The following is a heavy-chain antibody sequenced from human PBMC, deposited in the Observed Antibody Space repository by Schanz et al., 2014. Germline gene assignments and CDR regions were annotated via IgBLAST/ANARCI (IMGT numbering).Heavy chain of an antibody. CDR2: ISSRGTTI. Sequence: QVQLEESGGGLVTPGGSLRLSCAASGFTFSDYYMSWLRQAPGKGLECISYISSRGTTIYYADSVKGRFTISRDNAENSLYLQMSSLRAEDTAVYYWASPSYRLLSYYYAMDVWGQGTTVTVSS. D-gene: IGHD1-26*01. CDR1: GFTFSDYY. J-gene: IGHJ6*02. V-gene: IGHV3-11*01. CDR3: ASPSYRLLSYYYAMDV.